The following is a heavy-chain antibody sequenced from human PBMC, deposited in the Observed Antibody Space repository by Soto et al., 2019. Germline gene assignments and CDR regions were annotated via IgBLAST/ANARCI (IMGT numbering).Heavy chain of an antibody. J-gene: IGHJ6*02. Sequence: QVQLVQSGAEVKKPGSSVKVSCKAPGGSFSTYAISWVRQAPGQGLEWMGGIIPIFGKPDYGQKFQGRVTITADESTTTAYMELSNLRSEDTAVYYCARDKDLVELGGNYYYAMDVWGQGTTVTVSS. CDR3: ARDKDLVELGGNYYYAMDV. V-gene: IGHV1-69*12. D-gene: IGHD1-26*01. CDR2: IIPIFGKP. CDR1: GGSFSTYA.